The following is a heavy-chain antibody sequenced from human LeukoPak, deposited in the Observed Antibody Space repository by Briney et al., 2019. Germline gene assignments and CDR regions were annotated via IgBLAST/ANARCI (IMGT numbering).Heavy chain of an antibody. D-gene: IGHD3-10*01. CDR2: IWYDGSNK. CDR1: GFSFSSYA. V-gene: IGHV3-33*06. J-gene: IGHJ3*02. CDR3: AKDPTYYYGSGSSSSDAFDI. Sequence: GGSLRLSCAASGFSFSSYAIHWVRQAPGKGLEWVSVIWYDGSNKYYADSVKGRFTISRDNSKNTLYLQMNSLRAEDTAVYYCAKDPTYYYGSGSSSSDAFDIWGQGTMVTVSS.